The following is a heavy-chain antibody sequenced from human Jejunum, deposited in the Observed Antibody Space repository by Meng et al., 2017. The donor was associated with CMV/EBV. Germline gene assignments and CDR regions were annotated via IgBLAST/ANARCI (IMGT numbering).Heavy chain of an antibody. D-gene: IGHD3-10*01. Sequence: GFCFSNYWVGWVRRTPGKGLEWVANIKQDGGEKYYVDSVEGRFTISRDNAKNSLYLQMNSLRAEDTAVYYCARDHPNTGYYGMDVWGHGTTVTVSS. CDR2: IKQDGGEK. V-gene: IGHV3-7*01. CDR3: ARDHPNTGYYGMDV. J-gene: IGHJ6*02. CDR1: GFCFSNYW.